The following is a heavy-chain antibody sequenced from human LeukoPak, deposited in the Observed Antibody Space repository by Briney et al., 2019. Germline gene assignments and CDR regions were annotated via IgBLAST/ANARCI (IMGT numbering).Heavy chain of an antibody. CDR1: GFTFSSYA. J-gene: IGHJ4*02. Sequence: GVSLGLSCAASGFTFSSYAMSWVRQDPGKGLEWVSAISGSGGSTYYADSVKGRFTIYRDNSKNTLYLQMNSLRAEDTAVYYCAKDRSSFGPYYFDYWGQGTLVTVSS. CDR3: AKDRSSFGPYYFDY. D-gene: IGHD6-6*01. V-gene: IGHV3-23*01. CDR2: ISGSGGST.